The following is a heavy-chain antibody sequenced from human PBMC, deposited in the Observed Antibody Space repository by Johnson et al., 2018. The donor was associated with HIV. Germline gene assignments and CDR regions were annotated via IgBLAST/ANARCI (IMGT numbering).Heavy chain of an antibody. CDR3: AKEGGRITMIVVEPDAFDI. V-gene: IGHV3-48*01. CDR1: GFTFSSYS. D-gene: IGHD3-22*01. CDR2: ISSSSSTI. Sequence: MLLVESGGGLVQPGGSLRLSCAASGFTFSSYSMNWVRQAPGKGLEWVSYISSSSSTIYYADSVKGRFTISRDNAKNSLYLQMNSLRAEDTAVYYCAKEGGRITMIVVEPDAFDIWGQGTMVTVSS. J-gene: IGHJ3*02.